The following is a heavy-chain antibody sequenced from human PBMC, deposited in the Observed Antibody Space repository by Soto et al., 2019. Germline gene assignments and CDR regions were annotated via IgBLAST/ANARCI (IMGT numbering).Heavy chain of an antibody. J-gene: IGHJ6*02. CDR3: ARDSRKYSSGWGLYYSYYYGMDV. CDR2: INHSGST. D-gene: IGHD6-19*01. Sequence: PSETLSLTCAVYGGSFSGYYWSWIRQPPGKGLEWIGEINHSGSTNYNPSLKSRATISVDTSKNQFSLKLSSVTAADTAVYYCARDSRKYSSGWGLYYSYYYGMDVWGQGTTVTVSS. CDR1: GGSFSGYY. V-gene: IGHV4-34*01.